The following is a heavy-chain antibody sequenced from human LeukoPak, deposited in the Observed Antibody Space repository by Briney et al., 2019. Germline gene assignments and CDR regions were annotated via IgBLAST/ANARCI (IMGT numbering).Heavy chain of an antibody. CDR2: IWPDGSDT. CDR1: GFTFSTYA. V-gene: IGHV3-7*01. J-gene: IGHJ5*02. CDR3: ARWGVNAGLDR. D-gene: IGHD3-10*01. Sequence: GGSLRLSCAASGFTFSTYAMCWVRQAPGKGLEWVANIWPDGSDTYHVDSVRGRFAISRDNAQYLLNLQMNSLRAEDSAVYYCARWGVNAGLDRWGQGTLVTVSS.